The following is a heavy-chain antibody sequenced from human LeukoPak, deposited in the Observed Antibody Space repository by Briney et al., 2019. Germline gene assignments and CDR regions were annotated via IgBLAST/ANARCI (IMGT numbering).Heavy chain of an antibody. V-gene: IGHV1-8*02. CDR3: ARAAVRQRGYSSGWYPAGY. Sequence: ASVKVSCKASGGTFSSYAISWVRQATGQGLEWMGWMNPNSGNTGYAQKFQGRVTMTRNTSISTAYMELSSLRSEDTAVYYCARAAVRQRGYSSGWYPAGYWGQGTLVTVSS. CDR1: GGTFSSYA. J-gene: IGHJ4*02. D-gene: IGHD6-19*01. CDR2: MNPNSGNT.